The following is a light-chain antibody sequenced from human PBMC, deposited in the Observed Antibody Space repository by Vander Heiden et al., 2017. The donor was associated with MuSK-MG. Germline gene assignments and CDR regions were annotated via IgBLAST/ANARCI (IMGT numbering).Light chain of an antibody. Sequence: QSALTQPRSVSGSPGQSVTIPCTGTSSDVGGYNYVSWYQQHPVKAPKLMIYDVGERPSGVPDRFSGSKSGNTASLTISGLQAEDEADYHCCSYAGSYTLLFGGGTKLTVL. CDR1: SSDVGGYNY. CDR2: DVG. V-gene: IGLV2-11*01. CDR3: CSYAGSYTLL. J-gene: IGLJ2*01.